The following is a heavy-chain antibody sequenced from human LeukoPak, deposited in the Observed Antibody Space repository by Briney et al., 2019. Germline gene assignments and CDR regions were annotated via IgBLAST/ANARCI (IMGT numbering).Heavy chain of an antibody. J-gene: IGHJ2*01. CDR1: GFTVSSNY. Sequence: PGGSLRLSCAASGFTVSSNYMNWVRQAPGKGLEWVSVINSGGNAYYADSVKGRFTISRDNSKNMLYLQMNSLRAEDTAVYYCARSQGGTMSLRHLDRWGRGTLVTVSS. D-gene: IGHD3-22*01. CDR3: ARSQGGTMSLRHLDR. CDR2: INSGGNA. V-gene: IGHV3-53*01.